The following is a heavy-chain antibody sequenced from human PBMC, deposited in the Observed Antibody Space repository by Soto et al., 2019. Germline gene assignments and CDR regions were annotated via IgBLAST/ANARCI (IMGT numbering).Heavy chain of an antibody. CDR1: GYAFTSYG. V-gene: IGHV1-18*01. Sequence: ASVKVSCKASGYAFTSYGISWVRQAPGQGLEWMGWISAYNGNTNYAQKLQGRVTMTTDTSTSTAYMELRGLRSDDTAVYYCARMDIFGHWFDPWGQGTLVTVSS. J-gene: IGHJ5*02. D-gene: IGHD2-2*03. CDR3: ARMDIFGHWFDP. CDR2: ISAYNGNT.